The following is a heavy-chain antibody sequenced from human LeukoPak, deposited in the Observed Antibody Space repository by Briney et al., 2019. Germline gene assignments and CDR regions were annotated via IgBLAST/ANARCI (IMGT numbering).Heavy chain of an antibody. CDR3: ATYSTGFDI. D-gene: IGHD6-19*01. CDR2: INHRGST. Sequence: SETLSLTCAVYGGSFSDYYWTWIRQPPGKGLEWIGEINHRGSTHYNPSLKSRVTISVDTSKKQFSLRLSSVTAADTAVYYCATYSTGFDIWGQGTVVTVSS. V-gene: IGHV4-34*01. J-gene: IGHJ3*02. CDR1: GGSFSDYY.